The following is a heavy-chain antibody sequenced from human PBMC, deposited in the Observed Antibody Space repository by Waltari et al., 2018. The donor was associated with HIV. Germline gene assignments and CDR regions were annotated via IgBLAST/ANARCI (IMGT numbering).Heavy chain of an antibody. D-gene: IGHD3-22*01. Sequence: QVLLQESGPRLVKYSETLSLTCTVSASSTSRNFYWGWIRHAPGKGLEWIGSIYRSGTTYYNPSFKTRVTISVNMSKNQYSLKLSSLTAADTAVYYCARDQDYYDSSGYTSYAFDIWGRGTMIIVSS. CDR2: IYRSGTT. CDR3: ARDQDYYDSSGYTSYAFDI. CDR1: ASSTSRNFY. J-gene: IGHJ3*02. V-gene: IGHV4-38-2*02.